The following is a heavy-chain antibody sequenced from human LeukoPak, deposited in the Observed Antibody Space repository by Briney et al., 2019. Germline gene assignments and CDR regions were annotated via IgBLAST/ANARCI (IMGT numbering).Heavy chain of an antibody. CDR1: GFTFSSYG. J-gene: IGHJ6*02. D-gene: IGHD5-18*01. CDR2: ISYDGSNK. V-gene: IGHV3-30*18. Sequence: GGSLRLSCAPSGFTFSSYGMHWVRQAPGKGLEWVAVISYDGSNKYYADSVKGRFTISRDNSKNTLYLQMNSLRAEDTAVYYCAKDPGYSYGYYYGMDVWGQGTTVTVSS. CDR3: AKDPGYSYGYYYGMDV.